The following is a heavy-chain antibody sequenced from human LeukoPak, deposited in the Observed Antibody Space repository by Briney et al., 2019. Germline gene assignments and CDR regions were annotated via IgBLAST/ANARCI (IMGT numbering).Heavy chain of an antibody. V-gene: IGHV3-7*01. Sequence: GGSLRVSCAASGFTFSSYWMSWVRPGQGKGLEWGANIKQDGSEKYYVESVRGRFTISRGNAKNSLYLQMNSLRAEKTAAYYCARDLHFRLWDSSDYYPYWGQGTLVTVSS. CDR3: ARDLHFRLWDSSDYYPY. CDR1: GFTFSSYW. D-gene: IGHD3-22*01. J-gene: IGHJ4*02. CDR2: IKQDGSEK.